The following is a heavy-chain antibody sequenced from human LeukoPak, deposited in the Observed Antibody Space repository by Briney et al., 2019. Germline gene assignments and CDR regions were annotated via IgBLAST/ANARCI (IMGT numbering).Heavy chain of an antibody. D-gene: IGHD6-19*01. CDR1: GYTFTSYG. CDR2: ISAYNGNT. J-gene: IGHJ4*02. Sequence: ASVKVSCKASGYTFTSYGISWVRQAPGQGLEWMGWISAYNGNTNYAQKLQGRVTMTTDTSTSTAYMELRSLRSDDTAVYYCARSPYSSGWSDLDYWGQGTLVTASS. CDR3: ARSPYSSGWSDLDY. V-gene: IGHV1-18*01.